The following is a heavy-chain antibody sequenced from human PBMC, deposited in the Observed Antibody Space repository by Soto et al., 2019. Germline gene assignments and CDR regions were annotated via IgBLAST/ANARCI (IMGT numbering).Heavy chain of an antibody. J-gene: IGHJ5*02. D-gene: IGHD6-13*01. V-gene: IGHV1-2*04. CDR2: INPNSGGT. Sequence: ASVKVSCKASGYTFTGYYMHWVRQAPGQGLEWMGWINPNSGGTNYAQKFQGWVTMTRDTSISTAYMELSRLRSDDTAVYYWARDGGQQLVGEGWFDPWGQGTLVTVSS. CDR3: ARDGGQQLVGEGWFDP. CDR1: GYTFTGYY.